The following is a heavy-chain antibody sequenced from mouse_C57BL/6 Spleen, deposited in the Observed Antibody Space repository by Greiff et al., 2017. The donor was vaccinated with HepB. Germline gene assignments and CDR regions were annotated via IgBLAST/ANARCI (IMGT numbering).Heavy chain of an antibody. Sequence: EVQVVESGPELVKPGASVKISCKASGYSFTGYYMNWVKQSPEKSLEWIGEINPSTGGTTYNQKFKAKATVTVDKSSSTAYMQLKSLTSEDSAVYYCARSDYYGSSYYFDYWGQGTTLTVSS. CDR1: GYSFTGYY. D-gene: IGHD1-1*01. V-gene: IGHV1-42*01. CDR2: INPSTGGT. J-gene: IGHJ2*01. CDR3: ARSDYYGSSYYFDY.